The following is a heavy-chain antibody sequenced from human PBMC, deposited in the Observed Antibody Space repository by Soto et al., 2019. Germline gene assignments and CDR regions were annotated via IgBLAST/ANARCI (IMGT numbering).Heavy chain of an antibody. Sequence: PGGSLRLSCAASGFTFSSYAMSWVRQAPGKGLEWVSAISGSGGSTYYADSVKGRFTISRDNSKNTLYLQMNSLRAEDTAVYYCAKNNCSCTSCYMGKVLDYWGQGTLVTVSS. CDR3: AKNNCSCTSCYMGKVLDY. V-gene: IGHV3-23*01. J-gene: IGHJ4*02. CDR1: GFTFSSYA. CDR2: ISGSGGST. D-gene: IGHD2-2*02.